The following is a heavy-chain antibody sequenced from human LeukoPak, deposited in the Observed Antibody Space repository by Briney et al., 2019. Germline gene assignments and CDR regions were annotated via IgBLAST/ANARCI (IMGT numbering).Heavy chain of an antibody. V-gene: IGHV3-15*01. D-gene: IGHD6-19*01. CDR2: IKSKTDGGTT. CDR3: TTGSSGWSFDS. CDR1: GFTFSNAW. J-gene: IGHJ4*02. Sequence: GGYLRLSCAASGFTFSNAWMSWVRQAPGKGLEWVGRIKSKTDGGTTDYAAPVKGRFTISRADSKNTLYLQMNSLKTEDTAVYYCTTGSSGWSFDSWGQGTLVTVSS.